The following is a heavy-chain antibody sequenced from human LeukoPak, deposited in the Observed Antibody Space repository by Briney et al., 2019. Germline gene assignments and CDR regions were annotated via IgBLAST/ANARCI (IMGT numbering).Heavy chain of an antibody. J-gene: IGHJ4*02. D-gene: IGHD3-22*01. CDR2: ISSSGSTI. V-gene: IGHV3-48*03. CDR3: ARDRMDYYDSGFNNDY. CDR1: GFTFSSYE. Sequence: TGGSLRLSCAASGFTFSSYEMNWVRQAPGKGLEWVSYISSSGSTIYYADSVKGRFTISRDNAKNSLYLQMNSLRAEDTAVYYCARDRMDYYDSGFNNDYWGQGTLVTVSS.